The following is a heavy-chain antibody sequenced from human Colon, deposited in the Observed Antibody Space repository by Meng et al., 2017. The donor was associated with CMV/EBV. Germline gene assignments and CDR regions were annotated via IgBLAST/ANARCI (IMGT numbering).Heavy chain of an antibody. V-gene: IGHV3-30*02. CDR2: IRYDGSYK. CDR3: ARVDGRRGSGDWGSGNWFDP. Sequence: GESLKISCAASGFTFSRYAMHWVRQAPGKGLEWVTYIRYDGSYKDYVDSVNGRFTISRDNSKNTLYLQMNSLRAEDTAVYYCARVDGRRGSGDWGSGNWFDPWGQGTLVTVSS. D-gene: IGHD3-10*01. CDR1: GFTFSRYA. J-gene: IGHJ5*02.